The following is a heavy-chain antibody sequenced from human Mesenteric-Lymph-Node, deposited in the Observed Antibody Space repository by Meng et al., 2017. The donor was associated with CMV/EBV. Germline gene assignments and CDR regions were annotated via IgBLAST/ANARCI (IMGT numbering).Heavy chain of an antibody. V-gene: IGHV1-2*02. CDR2: INPNRDDT. CDR1: GYTFTGYY. D-gene: IGHD2-21*01. Sequence: ASVKVSCKTSGYTFTGYYIHWVRQAPGQGLEWMGWINPNRDDTKYAQKFQGRVTMTRDTSISTAYMELSRLRSDDTAVYYCARDYMWAFDIWGQGTTVTVSS. CDR3: ARDYMWAFDI. J-gene: IGHJ3*02.